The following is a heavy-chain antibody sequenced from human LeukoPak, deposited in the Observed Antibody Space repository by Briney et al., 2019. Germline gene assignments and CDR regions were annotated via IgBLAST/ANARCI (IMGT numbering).Heavy chain of an antibody. V-gene: IGHV3-23*01. Sequence: GGSLRLSCAASGFTFSSNGMTWVRQAPGKGLEWVSTISDSAGGAHYADSVKGRFTISRDSSRSTLYLQMHSLRAEDTAVYYCAKSNGYGLVDIWGQGTMVTVSS. CDR1: GFTFSSNG. CDR2: ISDSAGGA. J-gene: IGHJ3*02. CDR3: AKSNGYGLVDI. D-gene: IGHD3-10*01.